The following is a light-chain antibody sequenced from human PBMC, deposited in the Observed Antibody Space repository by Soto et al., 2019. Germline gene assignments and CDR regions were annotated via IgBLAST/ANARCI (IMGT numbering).Light chain of an antibody. CDR1: QSVSSY. V-gene: IGKV3-11*01. CDR2: DAS. CDR3: QQRSNWPPWT. J-gene: IGKJ1*01. Sequence: EIVLTQSPATLSLSPGERATLSCRASQSVSSYLAWYQQKPGQAPRLLISDASNRATGIPARFSGSGSGTDFTLIIGSLEPEDIAVYYCQQRSNWPPWTFGQGTKVEIK.